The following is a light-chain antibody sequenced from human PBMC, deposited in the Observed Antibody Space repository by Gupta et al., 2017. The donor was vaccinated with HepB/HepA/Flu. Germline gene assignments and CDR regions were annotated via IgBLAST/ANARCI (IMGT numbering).Light chain of an antibody. Sequence: DIVLTQFPATLSLSPGERVTLSCRASQSVSLSLAWYQQKPGQAPRLLVYDAFSRAAGVPPRFSGGGSGTDFTLTISRLEPEDFAVYYCQQRANWPLVTFGQGTRLDIK. CDR3: QQRANWPLVT. J-gene: IGKJ5*01. CDR1: QSVSLS. CDR2: DAF. V-gene: IGKV3-11*01.